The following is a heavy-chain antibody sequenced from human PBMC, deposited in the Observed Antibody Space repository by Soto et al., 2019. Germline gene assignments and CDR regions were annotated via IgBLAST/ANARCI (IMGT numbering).Heavy chain of an antibody. CDR1: YFTLEHYG. J-gene: IGHJ3*01. CDR3: VRGIDAFDV. CDR2: ISWNGGRT. V-gene: IGHV3-20*04. Sequence: EVKVVESGGGLTRPGESLTLSCIGYYFTLEHYGMSGVRQVPGRGLEWVSGISWNGGRTGYGDSVKGRITISRDNAKNTVSLEMTSLRPGDTALYYCVRGIDAFDVWGRGTMVTVSS.